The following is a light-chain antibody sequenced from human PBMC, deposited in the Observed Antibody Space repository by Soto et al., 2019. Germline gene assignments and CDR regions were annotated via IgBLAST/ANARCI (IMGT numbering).Light chain of an antibody. CDR3: QQCCGSPMYT. Sequence: IVLTQSPGTLSLSPGERATLSCRASQTVDNNFLAWYQQKPGQAPRLLIYGASNRATGIPDRFSGSGSXTDFTLTISRLEPEDXAXXXXQQCCGSPMYTFGRGTKLEIK. CDR1: QTVDNNF. J-gene: IGKJ2*01. V-gene: IGKV3-20*01. CDR2: GAS.